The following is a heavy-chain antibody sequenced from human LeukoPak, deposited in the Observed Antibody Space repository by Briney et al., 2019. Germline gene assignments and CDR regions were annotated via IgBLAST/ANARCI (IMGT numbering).Heavy chain of an antibody. CDR1: GFTFTNYA. CDR2: ISDNGRT. CDR3: AKDKSHSSWTSRFYYYAMDV. J-gene: IGHJ6*02. Sequence: GGSLRLSCAASGFTFTNYAMDWVRQAPGKGLEWVSAISDNGRTYYADSVRGRFTISGDNAKNSLYLQMNSLRAEDTALYYCAKDKSHSSWTSRFYYYAMDVWGQGTTVTVSS. D-gene: IGHD6-13*01. V-gene: IGHV3-23*01.